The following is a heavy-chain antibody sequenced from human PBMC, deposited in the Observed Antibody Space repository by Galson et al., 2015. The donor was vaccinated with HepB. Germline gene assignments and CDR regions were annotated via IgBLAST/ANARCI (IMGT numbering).Heavy chain of an antibody. Sequence: SLRLSCAASGFTFSSYAIHWVRQAPGKGLEWVAIISYDGSIKYYADSVKGRFTISRDNSQNTLYLQMNSLGTEDTAVYFCARDSNSGYDFFYVFDYWGQGTLVTVSS. CDR2: ISYDGSIK. CDR1: GFTFSSYA. J-gene: IGHJ4*02. CDR3: ARDSNSGYDFFYVFDY. V-gene: IGHV3-30-3*01. D-gene: IGHD5-12*01.